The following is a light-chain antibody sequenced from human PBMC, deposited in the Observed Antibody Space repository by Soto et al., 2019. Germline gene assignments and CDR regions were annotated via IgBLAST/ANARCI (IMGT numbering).Light chain of an antibody. CDR3: CSYAGSYTYV. CDR2: DVS. V-gene: IGLV2-11*01. CDR1: SSDVGGYNY. J-gene: IGLJ1*01. Sequence: QSALTQPRSVSGSPGQSVTISCTGTSSDVGGYNYVSWYQQHPGKAPKLMIYDVSKRPSWVPDRFSGSKSGNTASLTISGLQAEDEADYHCCSYAGSYTYVFGTGTKVTVL.